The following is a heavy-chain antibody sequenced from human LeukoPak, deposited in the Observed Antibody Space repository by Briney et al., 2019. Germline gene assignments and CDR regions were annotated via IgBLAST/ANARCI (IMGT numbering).Heavy chain of an antibody. J-gene: IGHJ5*02. CDR3: AKGDYYDVLTGRQNWFGP. D-gene: IGHD3-9*01. Sequence: GRSLRLSCAASGFTFSSYGMHWVRQAPGKGLEWVAVISYDGSNKYYADSVKGRFTISRDNSKNTLYLQMNSLRAEDTSVYYCAKGDYYDVLTGRQNWFGPWGQGTLVTVSS. CDR1: GFTFSSYG. V-gene: IGHV3-30*18. CDR2: ISYDGSNK.